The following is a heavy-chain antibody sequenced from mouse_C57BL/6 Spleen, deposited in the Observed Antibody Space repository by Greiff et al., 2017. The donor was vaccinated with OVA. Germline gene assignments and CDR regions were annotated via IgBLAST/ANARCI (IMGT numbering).Heavy chain of an antibody. D-gene: IGHD3-2*02. CDR3: ARSKATAQATAMDY. CDR2: FHPNSGST. J-gene: IGHJ4*01. CDR1: GYTFTSYW. Sequence: VQLQQSGAELVKPGASVKLSCKASGYTFTSYWMHWVKQRPGQGLEWIGMFHPNSGSTNYNEKFKSKATLTVDKSSSTAYMQLSSLTSEDSAVYYCARSKATAQATAMDYWGQGTSVTVSS. V-gene: IGHV1-64*01.